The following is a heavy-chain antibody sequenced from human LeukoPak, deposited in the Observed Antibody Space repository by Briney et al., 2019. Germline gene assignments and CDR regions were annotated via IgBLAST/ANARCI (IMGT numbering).Heavy chain of an antibody. Sequence: GGSLRLSCAASGFTFSSYGMHWVRQAPGKGLEWVSAISGSGGSTYYADSVKGRFTISRDNSKNTLYLQMNSLRAEDTAVYYCAKDSGSYIRAFDIWGQGTMVTVSS. J-gene: IGHJ3*02. CDR2: ISGSGGST. V-gene: IGHV3-23*01. CDR3: AKDSGSYIRAFDI. D-gene: IGHD1-26*01. CDR1: GFTFSSYG.